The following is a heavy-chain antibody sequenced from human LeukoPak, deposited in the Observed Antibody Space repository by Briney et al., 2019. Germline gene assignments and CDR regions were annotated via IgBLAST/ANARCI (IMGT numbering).Heavy chain of an antibody. D-gene: IGHD6-19*01. CDR3: ARPSTDSSGWYVNYYFDL. Sequence: SETLSLTCTVSGGSISNYYWSWIRQPPGKGLEWIGYIYYSGSTNYNPSLKSRVTISVDTSKNQFSLKLSSVTAADTAVYYCARPSTDSSGWYVNYYFDLWGRGTLVTVSS. CDR1: GGSISNYY. J-gene: IGHJ2*01. V-gene: IGHV4-59*08. CDR2: IYYSGST.